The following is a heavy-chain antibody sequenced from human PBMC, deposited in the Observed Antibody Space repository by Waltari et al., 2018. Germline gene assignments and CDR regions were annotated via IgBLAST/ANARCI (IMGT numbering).Heavy chain of an antibody. Sequence: QVQLVQSGAEVNKPVSSVKVSCKASGGTFSSYALSWVRQAPGQGLEWMGGIIPIFGTANYAQKFQGRVTITADESTSTAYMELSSLRSEDTAVYYCARTVVSTYYYYYMDVWGKGTTVTISS. J-gene: IGHJ6*03. CDR3: ARTVVSTYYYYYMDV. D-gene: IGHD3-22*01. V-gene: IGHV1-69*12. CDR1: GGTFSSYA. CDR2: IIPIFGTA.